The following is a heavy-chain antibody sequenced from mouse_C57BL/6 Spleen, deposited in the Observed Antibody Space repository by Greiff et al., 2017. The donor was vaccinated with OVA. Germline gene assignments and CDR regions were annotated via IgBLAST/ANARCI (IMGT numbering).Heavy chain of an antibody. V-gene: IGHV5-4*01. CDR2: ISDGGSYT. CDR3: ARDHSGKGYFDV. Sequence: EVNLVESGGGLVKPGGSLKLSCAASGFTFSSYAMSWVRQTPEKRLEWVATISDGGSYTYYPDNVKGRFTISRDNAKNNLYLQMSHLKSEDTAMYYCARDHSGKGYFDVWGTGTTVTVSS. CDR1: GFTFSSYA. D-gene: IGHD1-3*01. J-gene: IGHJ1*03.